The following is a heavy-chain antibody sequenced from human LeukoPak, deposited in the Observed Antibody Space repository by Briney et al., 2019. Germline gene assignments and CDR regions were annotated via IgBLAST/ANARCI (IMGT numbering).Heavy chain of an antibody. CDR3: AKEGAGYSIDY. Sequence: PGGSLRLSCAASGFTFTSYAMTWVRQAPGKGLEWVSVISGSGGTTYYADSVKGRFTISRDNSKNTLYLQMNSLRAEDTAVYYCAKEGAGYSIDYWGQGTLVTVSS. D-gene: IGHD6-13*01. CDR1: GFTFTSYA. J-gene: IGHJ4*02. CDR2: ISGSGGTT. V-gene: IGHV3-23*01.